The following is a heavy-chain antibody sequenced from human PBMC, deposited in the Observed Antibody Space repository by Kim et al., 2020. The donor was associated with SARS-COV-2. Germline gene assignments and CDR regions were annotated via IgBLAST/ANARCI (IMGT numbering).Heavy chain of an antibody. V-gene: IGHV1-3*01. Sequence: ASVKVSCKASGYTFTSYAMHWVRQAPGQRLEWMGWINAGNGNTKYSQKFQGRVTITRDTSASTAYMELSSLRSEDTAVYYCASGYGSGSYYNVDAFDIWGQGTMVTVSS. D-gene: IGHD3-10*01. CDR3: ASGYGSGSYYNVDAFDI. CDR2: INAGNGNT. J-gene: IGHJ3*02. CDR1: GYTFTSYA.